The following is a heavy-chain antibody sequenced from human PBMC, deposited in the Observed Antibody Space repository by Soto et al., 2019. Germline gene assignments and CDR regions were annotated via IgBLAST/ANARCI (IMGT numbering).Heavy chain of an antibody. CDR1: GDTFTNYY. CDR2: VNPSGGHT. V-gene: IGHV1-46*01. D-gene: IGHD2-21*02. Sequence: QVQLMQSGAEVKKPGASVKVSCKASGDTFTNYYIHWVRQAPGQGLEWMGTVNPSGGHTTYSQNCLGRVTLTRDPSTSTLYMELTSLTSDDTAVYYCARGGHVVVVTAAFDYWGQGTLVTVSS. J-gene: IGHJ4*02. CDR3: ARGGHVVVVTAAFDY.